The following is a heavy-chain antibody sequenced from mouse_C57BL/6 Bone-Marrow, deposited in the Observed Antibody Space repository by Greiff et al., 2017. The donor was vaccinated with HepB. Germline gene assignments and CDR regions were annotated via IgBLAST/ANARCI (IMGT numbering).Heavy chain of an antibody. J-gene: IGHJ2*01. Sequence: QVQLQQPGAELVKPGASVKLSCTASGYTFTSYWMHWVKQRPGQGLEWIGMIHPNSGSTNYNAKFKSKATLTVDKSSSTAYMQLSSLTSEDSAVYYCARYGTTVVDDWGQGTTLTVSS. V-gene: IGHV1-64*01. CDR2: IHPNSGST. CDR3: ARYGTTVVDD. D-gene: IGHD1-1*01. CDR1: GYTFTSYW.